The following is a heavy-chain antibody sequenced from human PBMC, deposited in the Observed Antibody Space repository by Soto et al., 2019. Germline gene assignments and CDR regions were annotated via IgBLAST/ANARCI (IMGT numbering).Heavy chain of an antibody. CDR1: GYSFTSYW. Sequence: GESLKISCKGSGYSFTSYWIAWVRQMPGKGLESMGIIYPDDSDTRYSPSFQGQVTISVDKSISTAYLQWTSLRASDTAIYYCARHGKVSSKTNYFDSWGRGALVTVSS. V-gene: IGHV5-51*01. D-gene: IGHD1-1*01. CDR3: ARHGKVSSKTNYFDS. J-gene: IGHJ4*02. CDR2: IYPDDSDT.